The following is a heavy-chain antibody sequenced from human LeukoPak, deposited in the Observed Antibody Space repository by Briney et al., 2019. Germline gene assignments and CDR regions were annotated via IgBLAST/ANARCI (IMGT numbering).Heavy chain of an antibody. CDR1: GYTFTSYG. CDR2: ISAYNGNT. J-gene: IGHJ4*02. CDR3: ARGNYDILTGYYSLYYFDY. Sequence: ASVKVSCKASGYTFTSYGISWVRQAPGQGLEWMGWISAYNGNTNYAQKLQGRVTMTTDTSTSTAHMELRSLRSDDTAVYYCARGNYDILTGYYSLYYFDYWGQGTLVTVSS. V-gene: IGHV1-18*01. D-gene: IGHD3-9*01.